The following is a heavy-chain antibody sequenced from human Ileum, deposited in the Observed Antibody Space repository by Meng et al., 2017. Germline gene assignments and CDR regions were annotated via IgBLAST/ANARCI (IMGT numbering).Heavy chain of an antibody. J-gene: IGHJ4*02. D-gene: IGHD1-14*01. CDR1: VFSITSSGYY. V-gene: IGHV4-39*07. CDR3: ARDIGGTPADY. CDR2: LSHGGPT. Sequence: QQSAPVLLMPSETPLLRCAVSVFSITSSGYYWGWIRQPPGKGLEWIGSLSHGGPTFYNPSLNSRVTISRDTSKNQFSLKVTSVTAADTAVYYCARDIGGTPADYWGQGTLVTVSS.